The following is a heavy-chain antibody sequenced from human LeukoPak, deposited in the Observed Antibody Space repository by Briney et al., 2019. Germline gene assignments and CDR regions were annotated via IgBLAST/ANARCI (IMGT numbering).Heavy chain of an antibody. CDR1: GYTFTSYD. V-gene: IGHV1-8*01. J-gene: IGHJ3*02. Sequence: ASVKVSCKASGYTFTSYDFNWLRQATGQGPEWMGWMNPNSGATGYAQKFQGRVTMTRSASINTAYMELTNLRSEDTAVFYCARNNYGGHDAFDIWGQGTLVTVSS. CDR3: ARNNYGGHDAFDI. D-gene: IGHD4-11*01. CDR2: MNPNSGAT.